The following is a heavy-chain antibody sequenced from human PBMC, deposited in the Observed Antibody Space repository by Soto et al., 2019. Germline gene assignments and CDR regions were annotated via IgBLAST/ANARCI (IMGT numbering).Heavy chain of an antibody. CDR1: GYSISTGYD. CDR2: IYHSGRT. Sequence: PSETLSLTCAVSGYSISTGYDWAWIRQPPGEGLEWIGSIYHSGRTYYNPSLKSRVTMSMDTSDNQFSLKLTSVTAADTAIYYCSRATYGYHYFDYWGQGTLVTVSS. V-gene: IGHV4-38-2*01. CDR3: SRATYGYHYFDY. J-gene: IGHJ4*02. D-gene: IGHD4-17*01.